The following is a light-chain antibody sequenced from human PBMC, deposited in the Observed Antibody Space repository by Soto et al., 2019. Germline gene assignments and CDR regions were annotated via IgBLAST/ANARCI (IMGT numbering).Light chain of an antibody. Sequence: EIVLTQSPATLSLSPGERATLSCRASQTVGNYLAWYQQKPGQVPRLLIYNASNRATGVPVRFSGSWSGTEFPLTISSLEPEDFAVYYRQQLGNWPHPWTVGHGAKVEV. CDR1: QTVGNY. CDR2: NAS. CDR3: QQLGNWPHPWT. J-gene: IGKJ1*01. V-gene: IGKV3-11*01.